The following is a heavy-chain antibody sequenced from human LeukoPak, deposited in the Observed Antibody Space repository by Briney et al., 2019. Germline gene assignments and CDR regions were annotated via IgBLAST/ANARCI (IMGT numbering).Heavy chain of an antibody. D-gene: IGHD4-17*01. V-gene: IGHV3-21*01. Sequence: GGSLRLSCAASGFTFGSYSVNWVRQAPGKGLEWVSSMSSRSNDIYYADSLKGRFTISRDIAQNSLYLQMNSLRAEDTGIYYCARGTGDYLFDYWGQGTLVTVSS. J-gene: IGHJ4*02. CDR2: MSSRSNDI. CDR3: ARGTGDYLFDY. CDR1: GFTFGSYS.